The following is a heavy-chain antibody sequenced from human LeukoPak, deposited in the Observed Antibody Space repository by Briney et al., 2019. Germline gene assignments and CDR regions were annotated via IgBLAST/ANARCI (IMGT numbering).Heavy chain of an antibody. CDR2: IRYDGSNK. J-gene: IGHJ6*02. CDR3: AKALYDSSGYYSYYYYGMDV. D-gene: IGHD3-22*01. CDR1: GFTFSGYG. Sequence: PGGSLRLSCAASGFTFSGYGMHWVRQAPGKGLEWVAFIRYDGSNKYYADSVKGRFTISRDNSKNTLYLQMNSLRAEDTAVYYCAKALYDSSGYYSYYYYGMDVWGQGTTVTVSS. V-gene: IGHV3-30*02.